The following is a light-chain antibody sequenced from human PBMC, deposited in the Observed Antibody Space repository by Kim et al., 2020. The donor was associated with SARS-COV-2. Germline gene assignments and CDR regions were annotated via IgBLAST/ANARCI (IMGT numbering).Light chain of an antibody. CDR2: GAS. J-gene: IGKJ4*01. CDR3: QQYGSSPLT. Sequence: PGERATLPCRASQGVSIRYLAWYPQKPGQAPRLLIYGASSMATGIPDRFSVSGSGTDFTLTISRLEPQDFSVYYCQQYGSSPLTFGGGTKVDIK. CDR1: QGVSIRY. V-gene: IGKV3-20*01.